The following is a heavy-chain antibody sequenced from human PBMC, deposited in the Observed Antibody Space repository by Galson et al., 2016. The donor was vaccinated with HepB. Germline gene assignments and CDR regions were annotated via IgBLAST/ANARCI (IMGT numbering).Heavy chain of an antibody. CDR3: ARGQGNYYFDY. Sequence: SVKVSCKASGYTFTSYAMHWVRQAPGQRLEWMGWINAGNGNTKYSQKFQGRVTITRDTSASTAYMKLSSLRSEDTAVYYCARGQGNYYFDYWGQGTLVTVSS. J-gene: IGHJ4*02. V-gene: IGHV1-3*01. CDR1: GYTFTSYA. CDR2: INAGNGNT. D-gene: IGHD1-7*01.